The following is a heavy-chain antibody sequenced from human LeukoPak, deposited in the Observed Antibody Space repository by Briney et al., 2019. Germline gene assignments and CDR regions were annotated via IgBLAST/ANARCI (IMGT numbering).Heavy chain of an antibody. CDR3: ARDLGWSYFDY. J-gene: IGHJ4*02. D-gene: IGHD6-19*01. Sequence: GGSLRLSCAASGFTFSSYAMDWVRQAPGKGLEWVALISYDGSNKYYADSVKGRFTISRDNSKNTLYLQMNSLRAEDTAVYYCARDLGWSYFDYWAQGTLVTVSS. CDR2: ISYDGSNK. V-gene: IGHV3-30-3*01. CDR1: GFTFSSYA.